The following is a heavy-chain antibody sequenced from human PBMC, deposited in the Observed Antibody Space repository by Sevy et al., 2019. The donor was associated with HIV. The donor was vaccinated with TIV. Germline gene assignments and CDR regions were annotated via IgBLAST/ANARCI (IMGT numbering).Heavy chain of an antibody. V-gene: IGHV1-69*13. D-gene: IGHD5-12*01. CDR2: IFPIFGTA. CDR1: GGTFSSYA. J-gene: IGHJ3*02. Sequence: ASVKVSCKASGGTFSSYAISWVRQAPGQGLEWMGGIFPIFGTANYAQKFQGRVTITADESTSTAYMELSSLRSEDMAVYYCAGRRFRDGYPPAAFDIWGQGTMVTVSS. CDR3: AGRRFRDGYPPAAFDI.